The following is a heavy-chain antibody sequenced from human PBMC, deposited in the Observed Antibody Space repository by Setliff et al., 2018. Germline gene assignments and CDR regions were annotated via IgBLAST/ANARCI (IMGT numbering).Heavy chain of an antibody. Sequence: ASVKVSCKASGYTFTSYAMHWVRQAPGQRLEWMGWSNAGNGNTKYSQKFQGRVTITRDTSASTAYMELSSLRSEDTAVYYCARSDGDYYYGMDVWGQGTTVTVSS. CDR3: ARSDGDYYYGMDV. V-gene: IGHV1-3*01. D-gene: IGHD4-17*01. J-gene: IGHJ6*02. CDR2: SNAGNGNT. CDR1: GYTFTSYA.